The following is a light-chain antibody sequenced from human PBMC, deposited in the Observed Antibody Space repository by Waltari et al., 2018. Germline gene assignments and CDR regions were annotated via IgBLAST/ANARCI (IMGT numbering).Light chain of an antibody. CDR1: HNVNSNF. CDR3: HQYGSSPWT. J-gene: IGKJ1*01. CDR2: GAS. Sequence: DILLTQSPGSLSLSQGERGTLSCRASHNVNSNFLAWYQQKPGQVPRLLIYGASSRATGIPDRFSGSGSGTDFTLTISRLEPEDFAIYYCHQYGSSPWTFGQGSKVEI. V-gene: IGKV3-20*01.